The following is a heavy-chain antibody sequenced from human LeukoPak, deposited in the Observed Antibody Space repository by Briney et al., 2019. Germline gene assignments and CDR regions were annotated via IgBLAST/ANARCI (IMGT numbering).Heavy chain of an antibody. Sequence: ASVKVSCKASGYTFTGYYMYWVRQAPGQGLEWMGWINPNSGGTNYAQKFQGRVTMTRDTSISTAYMELSRLRSDDTAVYYCARGKGYSGYDRYYFDYWGQGTLVTVSS. CDR3: ARGKGYSGYDRYYFDY. J-gene: IGHJ4*02. D-gene: IGHD5-12*01. CDR2: INPNSGGT. V-gene: IGHV1-2*02. CDR1: GYTFTGYY.